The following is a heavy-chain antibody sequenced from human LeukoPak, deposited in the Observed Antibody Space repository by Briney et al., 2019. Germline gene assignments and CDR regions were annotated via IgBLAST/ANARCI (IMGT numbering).Heavy chain of an antibody. Sequence: GGSLRLSCAASGFTFSSYAMSWVRQAPGRGLEWVSAISGSGVSTYYADSVKGRFAISRDNSKNRLYLQMNSLRAEDTAVYYCAKAGDAWGYNSPLGGRFDYWGQGTLVTVSS. CDR3: AKAGDAWGYNSPLGGRFDY. CDR2: ISGSGVST. V-gene: IGHV3-23*01. J-gene: IGHJ4*02. D-gene: IGHD5-24*01. CDR1: GFTFSSYA.